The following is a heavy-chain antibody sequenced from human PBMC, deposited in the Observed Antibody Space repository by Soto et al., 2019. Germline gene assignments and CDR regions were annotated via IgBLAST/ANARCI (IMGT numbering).Heavy chain of an antibody. J-gene: IGHJ3*02. CDR2: INHSGST. D-gene: IGHD4-17*01. Sequence: SETLSLTCAVYGGSFSGYYWSWIRQPPGKGLEWIGEINHSGSTNYNPSLKSRVTISVDTSKNQFSLKLSSVTAADTAVYYCVISLPNDYADAFVIRGQGTMVNVSS. CDR1: GGSFSGYY. V-gene: IGHV4-34*01. CDR3: VISLPNDYADAFVI.